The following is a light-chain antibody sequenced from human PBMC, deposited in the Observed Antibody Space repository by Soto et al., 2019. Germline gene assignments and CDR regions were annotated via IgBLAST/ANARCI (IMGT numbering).Light chain of an antibody. Sequence: EIVMTQSPATLSVSPGERATLSCRASQSVNSNLAWYQQKPGQAPRLLIYRASTRATGIPARFSGSGSGTEFTLTISSLQSEDFAVYYCQQHNNWPRTFGQGTKVEIK. CDR2: RAS. J-gene: IGKJ1*01. CDR3: QQHNNWPRT. CDR1: QSVNSN. V-gene: IGKV3-15*01.